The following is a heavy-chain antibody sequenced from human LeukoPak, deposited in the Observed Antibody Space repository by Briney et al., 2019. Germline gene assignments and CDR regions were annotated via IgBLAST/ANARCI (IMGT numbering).Heavy chain of an antibody. CDR2: INSDGSST. CDR3: ARGGGYSYGPFDY. CDR1: GFTFSSYW. J-gene: IGHJ4*02. Sequence: GGSLRLSCAASGFTFSSYWMNWVRHAPGKGLVWVSRINSDGSSTSYADSVKGRFTISRDNAKNTLYLQMNSLSAEDTAVYYCARGGGYSYGPFDYWGQGTLVTVSS. D-gene: IGHD5-18*01. V-gene: IGHV3-74*01.